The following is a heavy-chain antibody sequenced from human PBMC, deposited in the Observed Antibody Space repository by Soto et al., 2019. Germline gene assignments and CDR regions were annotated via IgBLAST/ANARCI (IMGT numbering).Heavy chain of an antibody. V-gene: IGHV4-59*01. CDR3: ARAGTNMVQFDY. J-gene: IGHJ4*02. CDR2: IYYSGST. Sequence: KPSETLCITCTFSVGSINIYFWSWIRQSPGKGLEWIGHIYYSGSTSYSPSLKSRVSISVDTSKNQFSLEVHSVTAADTAVYYCARAGTNMVQFDYWGQGTLVTVSS. D-gene: IGHD3-10*01. CDR1: VGSINIYF.